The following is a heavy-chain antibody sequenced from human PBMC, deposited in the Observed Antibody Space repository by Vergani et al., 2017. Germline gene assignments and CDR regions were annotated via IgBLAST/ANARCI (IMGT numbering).Heavy chain of an antibody. J-gene: IGHJ3*02. CDR3: ARRGYYDLDAFDI. D-gene: IGHD3-22*01. V-gene: IGHV3-21*01. CDR2: ISSSSSYI. Sequence: EVQLVESGGGLVKPGGSLRLSCAASGFTFSSYSMHWVRQAPGKGLEWVSSISSSSSYIYYADSVKGRFTISRDNAKNSLYLQMNRLRAEDTAVYYCARRGYYDLDAFDIWGQGTMVTVSS. CDR1: GFTFSSYS.